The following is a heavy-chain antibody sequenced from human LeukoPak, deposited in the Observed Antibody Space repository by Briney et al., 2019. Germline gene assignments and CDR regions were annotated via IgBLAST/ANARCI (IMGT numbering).Heavy chain of an antibody. Sequence: GGSLRLSCAASGFTVSSNYMSWVRQAPGKGLEWVSVMYSGGSTYYADSVKGRFTISRDNSKNTLYLQMNSLRAEDTAVYYCARDVRDSSGYYYRWTGDWGQGTLVTVSS. J-gene: IGHJ4*02. CDR3: ARDVRDSSGYYYRWTGD. CDR1: GFTVSSNY. CDR2: MYSGGST. V-gene: IGHV3-66*02. D-gene: IGHD3-22*01.